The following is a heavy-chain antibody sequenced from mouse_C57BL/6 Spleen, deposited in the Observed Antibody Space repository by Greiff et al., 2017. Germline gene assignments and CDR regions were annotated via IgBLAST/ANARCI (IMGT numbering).Heavy chain of an antibody. CDR2: FYPGDGDT. CDR1: GYAFSSSW. J-gene: IGHJ2*01. CDR3: ARGNFDY. Sequence: QVHLQQSGPELVKPGASVKLSCKPSGYAFSSSWMNWVKQRPGKGLEGIGRFYPGDGDTNYNGKFKGKATLTADKSSSTAYMQLSSRTSEDSAVYFCARGNFDYWSQGTTRTDSS. V-gene: IGHV1-82*01.